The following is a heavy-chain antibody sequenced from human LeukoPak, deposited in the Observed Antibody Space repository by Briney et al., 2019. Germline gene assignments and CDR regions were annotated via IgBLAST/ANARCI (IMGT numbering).Heavy chain of an antibody. J-gene: IGHJ5*02. CDR1: GGSISSGDYY. D-gene: IGHD4-17*01. CDR2: IYYSGST. Sequence: SETLSLTCTVSGGSISSGDYYWSWIRQPPGKGLEWIGYIYYSGSTYYNPSLKSRVTISVDTSKNQFSLKLSSVTAADTAVYYCARQAYGDYVDWFDPWGQGTLVTVSS. CDR3: ARQAYGDYVDWFDP. V-gene: IGHV4-30-4*08.